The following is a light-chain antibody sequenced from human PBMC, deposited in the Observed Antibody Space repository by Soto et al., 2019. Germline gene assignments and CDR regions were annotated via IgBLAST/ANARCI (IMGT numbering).Light chain of an antibody. CDR3: QQRSNGPIT. CDR2: DAS. J-gene: IGKJ5*01. V-gene: IGKV3-11*01. CDR1: QSVSSY. Sequence: EIVLTQSPATLSLSPGERDTLSCRASQSVSSYLAWYQQKPGQAPRLLIYDASNRATGIPARFSGSGSGTDFPLTISSLEPEDFAVYYCQQRSNGPITFGKGTRLEI.